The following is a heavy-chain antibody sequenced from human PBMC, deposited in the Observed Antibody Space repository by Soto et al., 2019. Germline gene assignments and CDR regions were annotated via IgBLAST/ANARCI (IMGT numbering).Heavy chain of an antibody. J-gene: IGHJ4*02. D-gene: IGHD3-3*01. CDR2: IYYSGST. Sequence: SETLSLTCTVSGGSISSYYWSWIRQPPGKGLEWIGYIYYSGSTNYNPSLKSRVTISVDTSKNQFSLKLSSMTAADTAVYYCARGPMIDFWSGYKGAHFDYWGQGTLVTVSS. CDR3: ARGPMIDFWSGYKGAHFDY. V-gene: IGHV4-59*01. CDR1: GGSISSYY.